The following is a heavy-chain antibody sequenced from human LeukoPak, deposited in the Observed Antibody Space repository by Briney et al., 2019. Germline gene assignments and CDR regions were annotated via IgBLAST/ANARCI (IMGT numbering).Heavy chain of an antibody. Sequence: GGSLRLSCAASGFTFSSYWMNWARQAPGKGLEWVASINHNGNVNYYVDSVKGRFTISRDNAKNSLYLQMSNLRAEDSAVYFCARGGGLDVWGQGATVTVSS. CDR3: ARGGGLDV. CDR1: GFTFSSYW. J-gene: IGHJ6*02. CDR2: INHNGNVN. V-gene: IGHV3-7*03. D-gene: IGHD3-16*01.